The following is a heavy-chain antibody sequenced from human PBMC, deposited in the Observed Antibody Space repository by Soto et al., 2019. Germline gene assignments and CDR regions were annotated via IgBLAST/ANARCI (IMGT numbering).Heavy chain of an antibody. D-gene: IGHD5-18*01. Sequence: LKISCKGSGYSFTSYWIGWVRQMPGKGLEWMGIIYPGDSDTRYSPSFQGQVTISADKSISTAYLQWSSLKASDTAMYYCARSPGIQLWYGFHAFDIWGQGTMVTVSS. CDR1: GYSFTSYW. CDR3: ARSPGIQLWYGFHAFDI. CDR2: IYPGDSDT. J-gene: IGHJ3*02. V-gene: IGHV5-51*01.